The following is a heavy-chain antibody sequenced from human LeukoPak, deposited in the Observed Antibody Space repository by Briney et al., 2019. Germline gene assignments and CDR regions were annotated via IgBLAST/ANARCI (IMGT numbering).Heavy chain of an antibody. CDR1: GYTFSSYD. Sequence: ASVKVSCKASGYTFSSYDINWVRQATGQGLEWMGWMNPNSGNRGYAQKFQGRVTMTRDTSIGTAYMELNRLRSDDTAVYYCARGSYDSSDFEYFHHWGQGTLVTVSS. J-gene: IGHJ1*01. CDR3: ARGSYDSSDFEYFHH. CDR2: MNPNSGNR. V-gene: IGHV1-8*02. D-gene: IGHD3-22*01.